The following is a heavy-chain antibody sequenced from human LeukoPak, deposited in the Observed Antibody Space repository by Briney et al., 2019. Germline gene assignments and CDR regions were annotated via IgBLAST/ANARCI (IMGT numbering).Heavy chain of an antibody. V-gene: IGHV4-59*01. D-gene: IGHD4-17*01. CDR1: GFSFSNYA. CDR2: IYYSGST. J-gene: IGHJ4*02. CDR3: ARGGTTGNY. Sequence: GSLRLSCAASGFSFSNYAMSWIRQPPGKGLEWIGYIYYSGSTNYNPSLKSRVIISVDTSKNQFSLKLSSVTAADTAVYYCARGGTTGNYWGQGTLVTVSS.